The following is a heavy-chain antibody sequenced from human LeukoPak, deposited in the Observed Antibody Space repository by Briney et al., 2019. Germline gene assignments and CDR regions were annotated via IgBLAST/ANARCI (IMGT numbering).Heavy chain of an antibody. Sequence: GGSLRLSCVASGFIFNSYEMNWVRQAPGKGLEWVSYISNYGSTKKYADSVKGRLTISRDNARNSLHLQMNSLRAEDTAVYYCARGFELITFGGAIGKLNWFDSWGQGTLVTVSS. CDR2: ISNYGSTK. D-gene: IGHD3-16*02. CDR1: GFIFNSYE. CDR3: ARGFELITFGGAIGKLNWFDS. J-gene: IGHJ5*01. V-gene: IGHV3-48*03.